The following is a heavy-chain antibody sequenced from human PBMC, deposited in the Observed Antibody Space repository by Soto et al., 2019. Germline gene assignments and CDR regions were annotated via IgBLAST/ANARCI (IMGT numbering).Heavy chain of an antibody. D-gene: IGHD1-26*01. V-gene: IGHV1-18*04. CDR2: ISAYNGNT. J-gene: IGHJ4*02. Sequence: ASVKVACKAAGYTLTRYCISWVRQAPGQGLEWMGWISAYNGNTNYAQKLQGRVTMTTDTSTSTAYMELRSPRSDDTAVYYCARVVEWELPYYFDYWGQGTLVTVSS. CDR1: GYTLTRYC. CDR3: ARVVEWELPYYFDY.